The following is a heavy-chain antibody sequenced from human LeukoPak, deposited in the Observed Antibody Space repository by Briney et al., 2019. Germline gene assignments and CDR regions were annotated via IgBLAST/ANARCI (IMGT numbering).Heavy chain of an antibody. V-gene: IGHV3-49*04. D-gene: IGHD2-21*02. CDR2: IRSKAYGGAT. CDR3: TRRETRWRPRRVYWFDP. CDR1: GFTFGDYA. Sequence: QTGGSLRLSCTASGFTFGDYAMSWVRQAPGKGLEWVGFIRSKAYGGATEYAASVKGRFTISRDDSKSIAYLQMNSLKTEDTAVYYCTRRETRWRPRRVYWFDPWGQGTLVTVSS. J-gene: IGHJ5*02.